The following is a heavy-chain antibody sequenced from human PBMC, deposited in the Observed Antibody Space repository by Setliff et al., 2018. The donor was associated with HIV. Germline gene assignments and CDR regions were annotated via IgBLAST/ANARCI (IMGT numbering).Heavy chain of an antibody. CDR3: ARVPYRSAWFSGGHDAFDI. V-gene: IGHV1-18*01. CDR2: SSGFNGNT. Sequence: ASVKVSCKASGYSFDRYGLSWVRHAPGQGLEWMGWSSGFNGNTKYAQSFQDMVSMTTETATSTAYMEMRSLRSDDTAVYFCARVPYRSAWFSGGHDAFDIWGQGTMGTVSS. D-gene: IGHD6-19*01. CDR1: GYSFDRYG. J-gene: IGHJ3*02.